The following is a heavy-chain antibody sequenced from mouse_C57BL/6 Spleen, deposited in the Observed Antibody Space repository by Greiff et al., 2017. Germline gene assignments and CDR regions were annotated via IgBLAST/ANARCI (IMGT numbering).Heavy chain of an antibody. D-gene: IGHD4-1*01. CDR2: IHPNSGST. V-gene: IGHV1-64*01. CDR3: ARKLTGSFAY. CDR1: GYTFTSYW. Sequence: VQLQQPGAELVKPGASVKLSCKASGYTFTSYWMHWVKQRPGQGLEWIGMIHPNSGSTNYNEKFKSKATLTVDKSSSTAYMQLSSLTSEDSAVFYCARKLTGSFAYWGQGTLVTVSA. J-gene: IGHJ3*01.